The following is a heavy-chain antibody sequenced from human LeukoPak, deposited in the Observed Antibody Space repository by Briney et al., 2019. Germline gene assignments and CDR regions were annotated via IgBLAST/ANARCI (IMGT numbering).Heavy chain of an antibody. Sequence: PRGSLRLSCAASGFAFSSYAISWVRQAPGKGLEWVSSISGSGGSTYYADSVKGRFTISRDNFKNTLYLQMNSLRVEDTAVYYCAKDRGRYSYGSVDYWGQGTLVTVSS. CDR2: ISGSGGST. CDR1: GFAFSSYA. J-gene: IGHJ4*02. D-gene: IGHD5-12*01. V-gene: IGHV3-23*01. CDR3: AKDRGRYSYGSVDY.